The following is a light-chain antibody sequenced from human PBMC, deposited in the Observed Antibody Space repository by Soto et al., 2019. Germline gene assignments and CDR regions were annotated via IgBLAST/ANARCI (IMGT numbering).Light chain of an antibody. Sequence: QSVLTQPPSASGSPGQSVTISCSGTSSDVGAYKFVSWYQQHPGKAPKLIISEVSKRPSGVPDRFSGSKSGNTASLTVSGLQAEDEADYYCSSYTGRDNLFVFGTGTKAPS. CDR3: SSYTGRDNLFV. CDR2: EVS. V-gene: IGLV2-8*01. J-gene: IGLJ1*01. CDR1: SSDVGAYKF.